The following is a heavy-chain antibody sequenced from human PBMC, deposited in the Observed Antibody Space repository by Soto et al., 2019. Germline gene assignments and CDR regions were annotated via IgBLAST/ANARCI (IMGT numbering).Heavy chain of an antibody. CDR3: XXXXXXXXILTGLYYFDY. Sequence: EVQLVESGGGLVQPGGSLRLSCAASGFTFSSYSMNWVRQAPGKGLEWVSYISSSSSTIYYADSVKGRFTISRDNAKNSLYLQMXSLRAEDTAVYXXXXXXXXXXILTGLYYFDYWGQGTLVTVSS. CDR1: GFTFSSYS. V-gene: IGHV3-48*01. D-gene: IGHD3-9*01. CDR2: ISSSSSTI. J-gene: IGHJ4*02.